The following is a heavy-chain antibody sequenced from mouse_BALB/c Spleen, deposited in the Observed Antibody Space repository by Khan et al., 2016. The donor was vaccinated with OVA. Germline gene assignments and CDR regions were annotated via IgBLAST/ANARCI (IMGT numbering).Heavy chain of an antibody. D-gene: IGHD1-1*01. Sequence: QVQLKQPGAELAKPGASVKMSCKASGYTFINYWILWVKQRPGQGLEWIGYINPSTGYTEYNQNFKDKATLTADKSSSTAYMQLSSLTSEDSAVYYCARRGLRWDLDYWGQGTTLTVSS. CDR2: INPSTGYT. V-gene: IGHV1-7*01. CDR1: GYTFINYW. J-gene: IGHJ2*01. CDR3: ARRGLRWDLDY.